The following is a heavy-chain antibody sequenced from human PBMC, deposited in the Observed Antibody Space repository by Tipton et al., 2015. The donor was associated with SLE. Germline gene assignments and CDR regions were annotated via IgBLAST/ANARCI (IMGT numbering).Heavy chain of an antibody. J-gene: IGHJ4*02. Sequence: TLSLTCTVSGGSISSSSYYWGWIRQPPGKGLEWIGSIYYSGSTYYNPSLKSRVTISVDTSKNQFSLKLSSVTAADTAVYYCASIPDIVATMGGYWGQGTLVTVSS. D-gene: IGHD5-12*01. V-gene: IGHV4-39*07. CDR1: GGSISSSSYY. CDR3: ASIPDIVATMGGY. CDR2: IYYSGST.